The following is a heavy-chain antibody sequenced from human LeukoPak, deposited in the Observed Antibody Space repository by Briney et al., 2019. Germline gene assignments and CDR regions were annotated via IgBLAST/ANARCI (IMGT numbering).Heavy chain of an antibody. CDR1: GFTFSSAW. CDR2: IKTKTDGGTT. CDR3: ANIFGGNSHRSDY. D-gene: IGHD4-23*01. J-gene: IGHJ4*02. Sequence: PGGSLRLSCAASGFTFSSAWMSWVRQAPGQGLEWLGRIKTKTDGGTTDYAAPVKGRFTISRDDSKDTLYLQMNSLKSDDTAVYYCANIFGGNSHRSDYWGQGTLVTVSS. V-gene: IGHV3-15*01.